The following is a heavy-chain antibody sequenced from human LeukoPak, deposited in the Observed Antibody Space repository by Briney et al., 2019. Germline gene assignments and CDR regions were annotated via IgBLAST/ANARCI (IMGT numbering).Heavy chain of an antibody. D-gene: IGHD3-10*01. CDR1: GFTFSSYA. CDR3: ARGGVTMVRGPTSRSNQYYFDY. V-gene: IGHV3-30-3*01. CDR2: ISYDGSNK. J-gene: IGHJ4*02. Sequence: PGGSLRLSCAASGFTFSSYAMHWVRQAPGKGLEWVAVISYDGSNKYYADSVKGRFTISRDNSKNTLYLQMNSLRAEDTAVYYCARGGVTMVRGPTSRSNQYYFDYWGQGTLVTVSS.